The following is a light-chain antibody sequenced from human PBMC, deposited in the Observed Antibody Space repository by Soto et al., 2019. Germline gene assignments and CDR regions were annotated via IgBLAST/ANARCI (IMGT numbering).Light chain of an antibody. CDR1: NSDIGGYNY. CDR2: EVT. J-gene: IGLJ2*01. V-gene: IGLV2-14*01. Sequence: QSALTQPASVSGSLGQSITISCTGTNSDIGGYNYVSWYQQHPGKAPKLLIHEVTNRPSGVSDRFSGSKSANTASLTISGLQAEDEAHYYCSSYTSSSTSVIFGRGTKLTVL. CDR3: SSYTSSSTSVI.